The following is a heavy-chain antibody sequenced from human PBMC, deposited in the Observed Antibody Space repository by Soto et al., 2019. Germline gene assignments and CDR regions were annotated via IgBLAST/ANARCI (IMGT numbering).Heavy chain of an antibody. CDR3: ARKVAGPNWFDP. J-gene: IGHJ5*02. V-gene: IGHV3-11*06. CDR1: GFTFSDYY. Sequence: GGSLRLSCAASGFTFSDYYMSWIRQAPGKGLEWVSYISSSSSYTNYADSVKGRFTISRDNAKNSLYLQMNSLRAEDTAAYYCARKVAGPNWFDPWGQGTLVTVSS. CDR2: ISSSSSYT. D-gene: IGHD6-13*01.